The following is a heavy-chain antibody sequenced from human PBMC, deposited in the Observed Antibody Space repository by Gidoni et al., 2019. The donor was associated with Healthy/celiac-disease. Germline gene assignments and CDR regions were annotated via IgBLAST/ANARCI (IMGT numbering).Heavy chain of an antibody. CDR3: AKAPNRGYSYGYVDY. J-gene: IGHJ4*02. CDR1: GFTFSSYA. Sequence: EVQLLESGGGLVQPGGSLRLSCEASGFTFSSYAMSWVRQAPGKGLEWVSAISGSGGSTYYADAVKVRFTISSDNSKTTLDLQMNSLRAEDTAVYYCAKAPNRGYSYGYVDYWGQGTLVTVSS. V-gene: IGHV3-23*01. CDR2: ISGSGGST. D-gene: IGHD5-18*01.